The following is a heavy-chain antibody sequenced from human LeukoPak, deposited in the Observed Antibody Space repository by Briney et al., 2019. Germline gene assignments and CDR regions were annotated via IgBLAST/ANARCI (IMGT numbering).Heavy chain of an antibody. CDR1: GGSIRGYY. Sequence: SETLSLTCNVSGGSIRGYYWSWIRLPPGKGLEWIGYIYSSGSTNYNPSLKSRVTMSVDMSKNQFSLKVSSVTAADTAVYYCARVFDSGSQAYFYYMDVWGEGTTVTISS. J-gene: IGHJ6*03. CDR3: ARVFDSGSQAYFYYMDV. V-gene: IGHV4-59*01. D-gene: IGHD3-10*01. CDR2: IYSSGST.